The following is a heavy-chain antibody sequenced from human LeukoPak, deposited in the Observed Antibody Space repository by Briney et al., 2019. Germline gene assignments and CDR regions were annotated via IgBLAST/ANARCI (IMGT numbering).Heavy chain of an antibody. CDR3: ARDREGMDYGSGSLGV. D-gene: IGHD3-10*01. CDR2: IWYDGSNK. CDR1: GFTFSSYG. J-gene: IGHJ6*02. V-gene: IGHV3-33*01. Sequence: PGGSLRLSCAASGFTFSSYGMHWVRQAPGKGLEWVAVIWYDGSNKYYADSVKGRFTISRDNSKNTLYLQMNSLRAEDTAVYYCARDREGMDYGSGSLGVWGQGTTVTVSS.